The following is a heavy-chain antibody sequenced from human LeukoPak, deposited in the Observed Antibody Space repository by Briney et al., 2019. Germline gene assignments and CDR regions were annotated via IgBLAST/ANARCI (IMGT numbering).Heavy chain of an antibody. V-gene: IGHV4-39*01. J-gene: IGHJ5*02. D-gene: IGHD6-19*01. Sequence: SETLSLTCTVSGGSISSSSYYWGWIRQPPGKGLEWIGSIYYSGSTYYNPSLKSRVTISVDTSKNQFSLKLSSVTAADWAVYHCVRLSVSGWRILDWFDPWGEGTQGTVSS. CDR2: IYYSGST. CDR3: VRLSVSGWRILDWFDP. CDR1: GGSISSSSYY.